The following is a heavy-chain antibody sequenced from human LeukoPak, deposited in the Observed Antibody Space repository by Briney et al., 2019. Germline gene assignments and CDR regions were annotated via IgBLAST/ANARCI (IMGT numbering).Heavy chain of an antibody. D-gene: IGHD2-2*01. J-gene: IGHJ3*02. Sequence: PGGSLGLSCAASGFTFSSYGMSWVRQPPGKGLEWIGSIYYSGSTYYNPSLKSRVTISVDTSKNQFSLKLSSVTAADTAVYYCARRGRYCSSTSCPNDAFDIWGQGTMVTVSS. CDR2: IYYSGST. V-gene: IGHV4-39*01. CDR3: ARRGRYCSSTSCPNDAFDI. CDR1: GFTFSSYG.